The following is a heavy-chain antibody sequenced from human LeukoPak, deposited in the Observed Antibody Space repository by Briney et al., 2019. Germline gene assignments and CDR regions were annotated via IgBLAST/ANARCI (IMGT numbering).Heavy chain of an antibody. CDR3: ANREAYSSSWYEH. V-gene: IGHV5-51*01. Sequence: GESLKISCKGSGYSFTSYWIGWVRQMSGKGLEWMGIIYRGDSDTRYSPSVQGQVTISADKSISTAYLQWSSLKASDTAMYYCANREAYSSSWYEHWGQGTLVTVSS. CDR2: IYRGDSDT. CDR1: GYSFTSYW. D-gene: IGHD6-13*01. J-gene: IGHJ1*01.